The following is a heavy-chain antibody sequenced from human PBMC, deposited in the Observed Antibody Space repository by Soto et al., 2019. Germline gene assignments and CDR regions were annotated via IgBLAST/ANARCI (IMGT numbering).Heavy chain of an antibody. CDR2: IGTSGSYI. V-gene: IGHV3-21*01. D-gene: IGHD1-26*01. Sequence: GGSLRLSCAASGFTFGYYSMNWVRQAPGKGLEWVSSIGTSGSYIYYTDSVKGRFTISRDNAKNSLYLQMNSLRAEDTAVYYCARVPRVGRTPVYWGQGTLVTVSS. CDR3: ARVPRVGRTPVY. J-gene: IGHJ4*02. CDR1: GFTFGYYS.